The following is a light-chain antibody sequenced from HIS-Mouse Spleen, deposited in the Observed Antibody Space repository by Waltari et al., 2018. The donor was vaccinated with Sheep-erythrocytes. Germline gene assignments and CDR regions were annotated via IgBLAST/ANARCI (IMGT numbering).Light chain of an antibody. CDR3: CSYAGSYNHV. CDR1: STDVGGYHS. V-gene: IGLV2-11*01. J-gene: IGLJ1*01. Sequence: QSALTQPRSVSGSPGQSVTISCTGTSTDVGGYHSVPWYQQHPGNAPKLMIYDVSKRPSGVPDRFSGSKSGNTASLTISGLQAEDEADYYCCSYAGSYNHVFATGTKVTVL. CDR2: DVS.